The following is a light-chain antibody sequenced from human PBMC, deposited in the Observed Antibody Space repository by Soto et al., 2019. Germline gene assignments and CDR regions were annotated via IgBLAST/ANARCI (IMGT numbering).Light chain of an antibody. Sequence: QSVLTQPPSVSGAPGQRVTISCTGSSSNIGAVYDVHWYQQLPGTAPKLLIYGNSNRPSGVPDRFSGSKSGTSASLAIPGLQAEEEADYYCQYYDSSLSVVFGTGTKVTVL. J-gene: IGLJ1*01. CDR1: SSNIGAVYD. CDR2: GNS. CDR3: QYYDSSLSVV. V-gene: IGLV1-40*01.